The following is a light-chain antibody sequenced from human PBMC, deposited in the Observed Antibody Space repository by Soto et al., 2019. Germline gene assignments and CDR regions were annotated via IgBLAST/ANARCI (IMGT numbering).Light chain of an antibody. Sequence: EIVLTQSPGTLSLSPGERATLSCRASQGVSSNCFAWYQQNPGQAPRLLIYGASSRATGIPDRFSGSGSGTDFTLTISRLEPEDFAVYYCQQYGSSPGTFGQGTKVEIK. J-gene: IGKJ1*01. V-gene: IGKV3-20*01. CDR3: QQYGSSPGT. CDR2: GAS. CDR1: QGVSSNC.